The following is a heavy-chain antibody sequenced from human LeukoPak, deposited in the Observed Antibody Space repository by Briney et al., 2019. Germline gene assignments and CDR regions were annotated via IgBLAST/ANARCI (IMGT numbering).Heavy chain of an antibody. Sequence: PGGSLRLSCAASGFTFSSYAVSWVRQAPGKGLEWVSGISNGGETTYYADSVQGRFTISRDNSKNTLYLQMNSLRAEDTAVYYCAKLLVGIEVAGNDDYWGQGTLVIVSS. CDR2: ISNGGETT. J-gene: IGHJ4*02. CDR1: GFTFSSYA. V-gene: IGHV3-23*01. D-gene: IGHD6-13*01. CDR3: AKLLVGIEVAGNDDY.